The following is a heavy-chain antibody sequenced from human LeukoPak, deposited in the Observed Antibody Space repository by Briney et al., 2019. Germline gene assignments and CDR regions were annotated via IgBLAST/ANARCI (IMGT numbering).Heavy chain of an antibody. Sequence: GASVKVSCKPSGYPFSGHYINWVRHAPGQWLEGRGWIKPNSGDTNYAQNFQGRLTMTRDTTISTVYMELNRLTSDDTAVYYCARGDEWELAIDFWGQGTLITVSS. V-gene: IGHV1-2*02. CDR2: IKPNSGDT. CDR1: GYPFSGHY. CDR3: ARGDEWELAIDF. D-gene: IGHD1-26*01. J-gene: IGHJ4*02.